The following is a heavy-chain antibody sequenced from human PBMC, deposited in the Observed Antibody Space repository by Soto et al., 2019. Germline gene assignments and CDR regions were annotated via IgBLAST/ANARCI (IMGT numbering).Heavy chain of an antibody. D-gene: IGHD2-15*01. CDR1: EFSLSTRGMC. CDR2: IDWDDDK. CDR3: ARIRPRYCSGGSCYPGDY. V-gene: IGHV2-70*01. J-gene: IGHJ4*02. Sequence: GSGPTLVNPTQTLTLTCTFSEFSLSTRGMCVSWIRQPPGKALEWLALIDWDDDKYYSASLKTRLTISADTSKNQVVLTMTNMDPVDTATYYCARIRPRYCSGGSCYPGDYWGQGTLVTVSS.